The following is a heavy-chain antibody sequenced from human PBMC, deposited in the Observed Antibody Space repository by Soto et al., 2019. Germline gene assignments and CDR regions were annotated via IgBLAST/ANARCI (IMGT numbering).Heavy chain of an antibody. V-gene: IGHV1-69*06. J-gene: IGHJ4*02. CDR1: GGTFSSYA. CDR3: ARRYSSGYHYYFDY. Sequence: SVKVSCKASGGTFSSYAISWVRQAPGQGLEWMGGIIPIFGTANYAQKFQGRVTITADKSTSTAYVELSSLRSEDTAVYYCARRYSSGYHYYFDYWGQGTLVTVSS. CDR2: IIPIFGTA. D-gene: IGHD3-22*01.